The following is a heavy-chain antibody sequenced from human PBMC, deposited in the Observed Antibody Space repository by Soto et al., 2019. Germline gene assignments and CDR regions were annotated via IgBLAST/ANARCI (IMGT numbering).Heavy chain of an antibody. CDR3: ARAPLDY. CDR1: GFNFNIYG. CDR2: ISSTSSSI. V-gene: IGHV3-21*01. Sequence: GGSLRLSCVVSGFNFNIYGMNWVRQAPGKGLEWISFISSTSSSINYADSMKGRFTVSRDNAKNSLYLQLNDLRAEDTAVYYCARAPLDYWGRGTLVTASS. J-gene: IGHJ4*02.